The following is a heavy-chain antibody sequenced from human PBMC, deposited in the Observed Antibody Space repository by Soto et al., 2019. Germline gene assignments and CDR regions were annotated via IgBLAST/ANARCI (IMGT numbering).Heavy chain of an antibody. J-gene: IGHJ6*02. D-gene: IGHD3-9*01. V-gene: IGHV4-34*01. CDR1: GGSFGGYS. CDR3: ARGLGILTGYYNSYYHGMDV. CDR2: INHSGST. Sequence: SVTLSRTCAVYGGSFGGYSWSWLCQPAGKGLEWIGEINHSGSTNYNPSLTSRVTISVDTSKNQFSLKLSSVTAADTAVYYCARGLGILTGYYNSYYHGMDVWGQGPTVT.